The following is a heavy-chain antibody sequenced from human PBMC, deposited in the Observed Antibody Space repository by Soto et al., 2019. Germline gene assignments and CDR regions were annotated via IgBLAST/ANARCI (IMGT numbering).Heavy chain of an antibody. CDR3: AREAVVAGANDAFDI. V-gene: IGHV1-69*13. Sequence: ASVKVSCKASGGTFSSYAISWVRQAPGQGLEWMGGIIPIFGTANYAQKFQGRVTITADESTSTAYMELSSLRSEDTAVYYCAREAVVAGANDAFDIWGQGTMVTVSS. D-gene: IGHD2-15*01. CDR2: IIPIFGTA. CDR1: GGTFSSYA. J-gene: IGHJ3*02.